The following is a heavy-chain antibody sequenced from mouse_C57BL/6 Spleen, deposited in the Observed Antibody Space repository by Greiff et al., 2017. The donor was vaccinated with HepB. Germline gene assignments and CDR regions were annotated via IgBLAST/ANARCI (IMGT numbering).Heavy chain of an antibody. CDR1: GFTFTDYY. V-gene: IGHV7-3*01. CDR3: ARSYYYGSSYGAMDY. D-gene: IGHD1-1*01. J-gene: IGHJ4*01. Sequence: EVQLQESGGGLVQPGGSLSLSCAASGFTFTDYYMSWVRQPPGKALEWLGFIRNKANGYTTEYSASVKGRFTISRDNSQSILYLQMNALRAEDSATYYCARSYYYGSSYGAMDYWGQGTSVTVSS. CDR2: IRNKANGYTT.